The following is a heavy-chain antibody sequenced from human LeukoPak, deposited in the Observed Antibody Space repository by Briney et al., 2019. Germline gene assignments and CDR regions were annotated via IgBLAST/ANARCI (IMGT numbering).Heavy chain of an antibody. CDR2: ISHDGSNN. V-gene: IGHV3-30*18. CDR1: GFTFSNYG. Sequence: PGRSLRLSCAASGFTFSNYGMYWVRQAPGKGLEWVVVISHDGSNNNYADSVKGRFTISRDNSKNTLYLQMSSLRPEDTAVYYCAKVRVGTAHFDYWGQGTLVTVSS. CDR3: AKVRVGTAHFDY. D-gene: IGHD2-15*01. J-gene: IGHJ4*02.